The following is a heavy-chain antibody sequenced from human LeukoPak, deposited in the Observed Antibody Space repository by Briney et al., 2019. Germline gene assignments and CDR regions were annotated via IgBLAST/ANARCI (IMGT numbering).Heavy chain of an antibody. J-gene: IGHJ4*02. V-gene: IGHV3-30*04. CDR1: GLAFSSYS. CDR2: ISYDGSDE. CDR3: ARDFTPEWFDIH. D-gene: IGHD3-3*01. Sequence: GGSLRLSCVASGLAFSSYSMHWVRQAPGKGLEWVGVISYDGSDEYYTDSVKGRFTISRGNSKNTVYLQMNSLRADDTAVYYCARDFTPEWFDIHWGQGTLVTVSS.